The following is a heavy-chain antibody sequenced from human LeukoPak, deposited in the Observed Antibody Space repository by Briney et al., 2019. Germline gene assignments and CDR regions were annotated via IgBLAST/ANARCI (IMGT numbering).Heavy chain of an antibody. CDR1: GGSISDGSYH. D-gene: IGHD3-16*01. CDR3: ARMGWGSYYMDV. V-gene: IGHV4-61*02. J-gene: IGHJ6*03. Sequence: SETLSLTCTVSGGSISDGSYHWSWIRQPAGKELEWAGRISTTGSPKYNPSLKSRVSISIDTSKNELSLTLSSVTAADTAVYYCARMGWGSYYMDVWGRGTTVTVSS. CDR2: ISTTGSP.